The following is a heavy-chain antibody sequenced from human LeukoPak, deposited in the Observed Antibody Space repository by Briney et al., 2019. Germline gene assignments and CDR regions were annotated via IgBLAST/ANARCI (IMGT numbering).Heavy chain of an antibody. V-gene: IGHV3-48*01. D-gene: IGHD1-26*01. J-gene: IGHJ2*01. CDR1: GFTFSSYS. CDR3: AKDRTVGASYWYFDL. Sequence: GGSLRLSCAASGFTFSSYSMNWVRQAPGKGLEWVSYISSSSSTIYYADSVKGRFTISRDSSKNTLFLHMNTLRAEDTAIYYCAKDRTVGASYWYFDLWGRGTLVTVSS. CDR2: ISSSSSTI.